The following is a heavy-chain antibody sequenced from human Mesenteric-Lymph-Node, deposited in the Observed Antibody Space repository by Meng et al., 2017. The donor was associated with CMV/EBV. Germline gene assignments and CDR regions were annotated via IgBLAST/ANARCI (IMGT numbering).Heavy chain of an antibody. D-gene: IGHD7-27*01. CDR1: GGSFSGYY. CDR2: INHSGST. J-gene: IGHJ6*02. Sequence: SETLSLTCAVYGGSFSGYYWSWIRQPPGKGLEWVGEINHSGSTNYSPSLKSRVIISVDRSNNQISLKVRSVTAADTAVYYCGRAGPAGYYYNGLDVWGQGTTVTVSS. CDR3: GRAGPAGYYYNGLDV. V-gene: IGHV4-34*01.